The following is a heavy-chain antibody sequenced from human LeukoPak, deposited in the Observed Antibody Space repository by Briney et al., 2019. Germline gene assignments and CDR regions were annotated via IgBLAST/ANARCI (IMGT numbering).Heavy chain of an antibody. Sequence: GGSLRLSCAASGFTFDDYAMNWVRQAPGKGLEWVSGINWDGGSTGYGDSVKGRFTISRDNAKNSLYLQMNSLRAEDTALYYCARGEGYSYDRSGYYRVWGQGILVTVSS. CDR2: INWDGGST. J-gene: IGHJ4*02. D-gene: IGHD3-22*01. CDR3: ARGEGYSYDRSGYYRV. CDR1: GFTFDDYA. V-gene: IGHV3-20*04.